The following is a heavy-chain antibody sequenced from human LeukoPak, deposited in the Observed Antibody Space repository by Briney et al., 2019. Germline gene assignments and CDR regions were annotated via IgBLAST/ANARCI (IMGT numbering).Heavy chain of an antibody. CDR2: IYTSGST. D-gene: IGHD3-9*01. CDR3: ARVGPILRYFDWLSSEAFDI. Sequence: SETLSLTCTVSGGSISSYYWSWIRQPAGKGLEWIGRIYTSGSTSYNPSLKSRVTMSVDTSKNQFSLKLSSVTAADTAVYYCARVGPILRYFDWLSSEAFDIWGQGTMVTVSS. CDR1: GGSISSYY. J-gene: IGHJ3*02. V-gene: IGHV4-4*07.